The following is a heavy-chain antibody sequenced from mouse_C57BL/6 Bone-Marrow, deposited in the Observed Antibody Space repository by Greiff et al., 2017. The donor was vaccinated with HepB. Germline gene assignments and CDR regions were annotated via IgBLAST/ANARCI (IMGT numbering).Heavy chain of an antibody. D-gene: IGHD2-2*01. CDR1: GYTFTSYW. Sequence: QVQLQQPGAELVRPGSSVKLSCKASGYTFTSYWMDWVKQRPGQGLEWIGNIYPSDSETHYNQKFKDKATLTVDKSSSTAYMQLSSLTSEDSAVYYCARRLPQFLFDYWGQGTTLTVSS. CDR2: IYPSDSET. J-gene: IGHJ2*01. CDR3: ARRLPQFLFDY. V-gene: IGHV1-61*01.